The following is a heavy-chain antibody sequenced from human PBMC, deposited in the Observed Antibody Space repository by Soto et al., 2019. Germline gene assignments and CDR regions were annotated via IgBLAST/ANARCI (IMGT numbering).Heavy chain of an antibody. Sequence: QVQLVQSGAEVKKPGASVKVSCKASGYSFTSYAMHWVRQAPGQRLEWMGWINAGNGNTKYSQKFQGRVTITRDTSASTAYMELSSLRSEDTAVYYCARVSGYYYWDDWCQGPLVTVSS. D-gene: IGHD3-22*01. J-gene: IGHJ4*02. CDR1: GYSFTSYA. CDR3: ARVSGYYYWDD. CDR2: INAGNGNT. V-gene: IGHV1-3*01.